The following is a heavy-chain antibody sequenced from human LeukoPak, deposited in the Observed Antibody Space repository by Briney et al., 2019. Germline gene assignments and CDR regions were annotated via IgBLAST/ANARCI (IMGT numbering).Heavy chain of an antibody. CDR3: ARAPDIVVVLAAMGFYYYYGMDV. V-gene: IGHV4-34*01. CDR1: GGSFSGYY. D-gene: IGHD2-2*01. J-gene: IGHJ6*02. Sequence: PSETVSLTCAVYGGSFSGYYWSWIRQPPGKGLEWIGEINHSGSTNYNPSLKSRVTISVDTSKNQFSLKLSSVTAADTAVYYCARAPDIVVVLAAMGFYYYYGMDVWGQGTTVTVSS. CDR2: INHSGST.